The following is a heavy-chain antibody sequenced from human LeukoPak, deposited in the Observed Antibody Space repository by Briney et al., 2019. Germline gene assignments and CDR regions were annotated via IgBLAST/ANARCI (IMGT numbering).Heavy chain of an antibody. CDR2: INTNTGNP. CDR1: GYTFSNYA. D-gene: IGHD6-13*01. CDR3: ARVGYFIATKQGIDY. Sequence: ASVKVSCKASGYTFSNYAINWVRQAPGQGLEWMGWINTNTGNPTYAQGFTGRFVFSLDTSVSMAYLQISSLKAEDTAVYYCARVGYFIATKQGIDYWGQGTLVTVSS. J-gene: IGHJ4*02. V-gene: IGHV7-4-1*04.